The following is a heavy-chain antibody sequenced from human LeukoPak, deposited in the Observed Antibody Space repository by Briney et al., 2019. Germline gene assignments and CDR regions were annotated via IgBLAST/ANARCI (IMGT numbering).Heavy chain of an antibody. CDR2: IYYSGST. V-gene: IGHV4-4*02. D-gene: IGHD7-27*01. Sequence: SGTLSLTCAVSGGSINSNNWWSWVRQPPGKGLEWIGEIYYSGSTNYNPSLKSRVTISVDTSKNQFSLKLSSVTPEDTAVYYCARDPLLGPHWYFDLWGRGTLVTVSS. J-gene: IGHJ2*01. CDR3: ARDPLLGPHWYFDL. CDR1: GGSINSNNW.